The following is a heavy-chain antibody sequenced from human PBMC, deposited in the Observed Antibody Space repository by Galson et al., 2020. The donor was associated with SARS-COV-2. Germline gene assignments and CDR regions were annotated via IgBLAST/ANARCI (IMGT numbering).Heavy chain of an antibody. CDR2: IHHSGRT. CDR3: AREYFGELPFKSFGIAG. V-gene: IGHV4-30-4*01. Sequence: SETLSLTCTVSGRSINSGYYYWSCLAQPPGKVLEWIGYIHHSGRTYDNPSLNSRITISFDTSKNHFPLKLTSVTAADTAMYFCAREYFGELPFKSFGIAGWGQVTTVTVAS. J-gene: IGHJ6*02. CDR1: GRSINSGYYY. D-gene: IGHD4-17*01.